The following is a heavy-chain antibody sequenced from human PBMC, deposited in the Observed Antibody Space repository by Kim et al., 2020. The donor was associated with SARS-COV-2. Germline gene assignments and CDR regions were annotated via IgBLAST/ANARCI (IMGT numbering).Heavy chain of an antibody. V-gene: IGHV3-30*18. CDR3: AKEGMHSYEG. CDR2: ISYDGSNK. Sequence: GGSLRLSCAASGFTFSSYGMHWVRQAPGKGLEWVAVISYDGSNKYYADSVKGRFTISRDNSKNTLYLQMNSLRAEDTAVYYCAKEGMHSYEGWGQGTLVT. CDR1: GFTFSSYG. J-gene: IGHJ4*02. D-gene: IGHD5-18*01.